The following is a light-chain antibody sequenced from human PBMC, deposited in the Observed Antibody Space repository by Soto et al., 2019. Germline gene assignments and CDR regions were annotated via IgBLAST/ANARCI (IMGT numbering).Light chain of an antibody. CDR1: RSILSR. CDR3: QQYHSYKS. V-gene: IGKV1-5*01. Sequence: DIQMTQSPSTLSASVGDRVIITCRAGRSILSRLAWYQQKPGKAPKVLIYDASTLESGVPSRFSGSVSGTEFTLTISSMQPDDFATYYCQQYHSYKSFGQGTKVEIK. CDR2: DAS. J-gene: IGKJ1*01.